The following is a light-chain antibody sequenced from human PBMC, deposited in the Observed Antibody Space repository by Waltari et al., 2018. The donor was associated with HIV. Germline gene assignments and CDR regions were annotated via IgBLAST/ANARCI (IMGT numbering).Light chain of an antibody. Sequence: QSVLTQPPSVSAAPGQKVTLSCSGSSSNIGNNYVSWYQQLPGTAPKLLMYDNNKRPSGIPDRFSGSKSGTSATLGITGLQTGDEADYYCGTWDTSLSAWVFGGGTRLTVL. J-gene: IGLJ3*02. V-gene: IGLV1-51*01. CDR1: SSNIGNNY. CDR2: DNN. CDR3: GTWDTSLSAWV.